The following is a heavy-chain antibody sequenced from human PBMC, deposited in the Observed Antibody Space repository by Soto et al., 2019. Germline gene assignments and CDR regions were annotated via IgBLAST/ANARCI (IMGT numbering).Heavy chain of an antibody. CDR2: ISGSGGST. V-gene: IGHV3-23*01. D-gene: IGHD6-13*01. CDR1: AFTFNNYA. Sequence: EVQLLESGGGLVQPGGSLRLSCAASAFTFNNYAMSWVRQAPGKGLEWVSVISGSGGSTYYADSVKGRFTISRDNSKNTLYLQMNSLIAEDTAVYYCAKRAAGTSFDSWGQGTLVTVSS. CDR3: AKRAAGTSFDS. J-gene: IGHJ4*02.